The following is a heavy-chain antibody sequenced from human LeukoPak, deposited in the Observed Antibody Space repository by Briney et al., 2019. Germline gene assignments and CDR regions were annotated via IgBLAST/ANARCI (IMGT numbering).Heavy chain of an antibody. D-gene: IGHD2-2*01. V-gene: IGHV4-30-2*01. CDR2: IYHSGST. CDR3: AREEDIVVVPAAMSDAFDI. Sequence: SETLSLTCTVSGGSISSGGYYWSWIRQPPGKGLVWIGYIYHSGSTYYNPSLKSRVTISVDRSKNQFSLKLSSVTAADTAVYYCAREEDIVVVPAAMSDAFDIWGQGTMVTVSS. CDR1: GGSISSGGYY. J-gene: IGHJ3*02.